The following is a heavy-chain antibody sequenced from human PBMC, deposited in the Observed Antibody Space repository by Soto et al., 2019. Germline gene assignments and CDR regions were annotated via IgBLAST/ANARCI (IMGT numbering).Heavy chain of an antibody. Sequence: PSETLSLTCTVSGGSISSGGYYWSWIRQHPGKGLEWIGYIYYSGSTYYNPSLKSRVTISVDTSKNQFSLKLSSVTAADTAVYYCARWVIYYYGSGSLDYWGQGTLVTGSS. CDR3: ARWVIYYYGSGSLDY. CDR1: GGSISSGGYY. CDR2: IYYSGST. V-gene: IGHV4-31*03. D-gene: IGHD3-10*01. J-gene: IGHJ4*02.